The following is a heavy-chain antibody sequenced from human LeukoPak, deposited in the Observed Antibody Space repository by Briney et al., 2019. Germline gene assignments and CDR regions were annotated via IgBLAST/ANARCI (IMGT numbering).Heavy chain of an antibody. J-gene: IGHJ6*02. CDR2: ISSSSSYI. CDR1: GCTFSSYS. CDR3: ARDLYDYTTPYGMDV. Sequence: GGSLRLSCAASGCTFSSYSMNWVRQAPGKGLEWVSSISSSSSYIYYADSVKGRFTISRDNAKNSLYLQMNRLRAEDTAVYYCARDLYDYTTPYGMDVWGQGTTVTVSS. D-gene: IGHD4-11*01. V-gene: IGHV3-21*01.